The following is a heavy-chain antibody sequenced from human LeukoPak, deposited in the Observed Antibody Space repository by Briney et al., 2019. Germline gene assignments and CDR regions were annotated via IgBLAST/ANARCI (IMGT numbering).Heavy chain of an antibody. V-gene: IGHV3-21*01. Sequence: GGSLRLSCAASGFTFSTYSMHWVRQAPGKGLEWVSSIRSGGTYINYADSVKGRFTISRDDAKNSLYLQMNSPRAEDTAVYYCARDGIFDFWGQGTLVTVSS. CDR1: GFTFSTYS. J-gene: IGHJ4*02. CDR3: ARDGIFDF. CDR2: IRSGGTYI.